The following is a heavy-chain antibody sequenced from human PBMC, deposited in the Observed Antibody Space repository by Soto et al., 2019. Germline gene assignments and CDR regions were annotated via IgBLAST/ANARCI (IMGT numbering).Heavy chain of an antibody. Sequence: QVQLQESGPGLVKPSQTLSLTCTVSVGSISSGGYYWSWIRQHPGKGREWIGYIYYSGSTYYNPSLKSRVTISVDTSKNQFSLKLSSVTAADTAVYYWARKIHDYGDLVSYFDYWGQGTLVTVSS. D-gene: IGHD4-17*01. CDR3: ARKIHDYGDLVSYFDY. CDR1: VGSISSGGYY. CDR2: IYYSGST. V-gene: IGHV4-31*03. J-gene: IGHJ4*02.